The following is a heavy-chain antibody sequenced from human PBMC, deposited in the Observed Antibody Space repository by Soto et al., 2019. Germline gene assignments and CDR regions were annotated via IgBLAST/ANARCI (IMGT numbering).Heavy chain of an antibody. CDR2: INPSGGST. J-gene: IGHJ6*02. CDR1: GYTFTSYY. CDR3: AGSSHGGVGSGSGVTGYYYGMDV. V-gene: IGHV1-46*01. Sequence: QVQLVQSGAEVKKPGASVKVSCKASGYTFTSYYMHWVRQAPGQGLEWMGIINPSGGSTSYAQKSQGRVTMTRDTSTSTVYMELSSLSSDDTAVYYCAGSSHGGVGSGSGVTGYYYGMDVWGQGTTVTVSS. D-gene: IGHD3-10*01.